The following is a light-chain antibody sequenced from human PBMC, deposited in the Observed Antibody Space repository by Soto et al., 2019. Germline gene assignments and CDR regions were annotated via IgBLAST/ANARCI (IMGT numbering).Light chain of an antibody. CDR2: TAS. Sequence: DIQMTQSPSSLSASVGDRVTITCRASQSISSYVNWYQKKPGKAPNLLIYTASGLQSGVPSRFSGSGSGTDFTLTISSLQPEDFGTYYCQESYSAPWTFGQGTKVEIK. J-gene: IGKJ1*01. V-gene: IGKV1-39*01. CDR3: QESYSAPWT. CDR1: QSISSY.